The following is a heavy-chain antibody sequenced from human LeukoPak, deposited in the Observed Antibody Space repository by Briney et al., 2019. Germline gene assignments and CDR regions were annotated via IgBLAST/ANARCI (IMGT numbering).Heavy chain of an antibody. CDR1: GYSFTSYW. J-gene: IGHJ3*02. Sequence: GESLKISCKGSGYSFTSYWIGWVRQMPGKGLEWMGIIYPGDSDTRYNPSFQGQVAISADKSISTAYLQWSSLKASDTAMYYCVRSPIVVVPAAIMFDAFDIWGQGTMVTVSS. V-gene: IGHV5-51*01. CDR2: IYPGDSDT. D-gene: IGHD2-2*01. CDR3: VRSPIVVVPAAIMFDAFDI.